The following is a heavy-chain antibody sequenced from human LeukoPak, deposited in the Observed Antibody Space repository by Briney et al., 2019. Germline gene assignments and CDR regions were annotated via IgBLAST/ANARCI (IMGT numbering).Heavy chain of an antibody. D-gene: IGHD6-6*01. CDR2: IYHSGST. CDR3: ARLESIAARPGAFDI. J-gene: IGHJ3*02. CDR1: GGSISSGGYS. Sequence: SQTLSLTCAVSGGSISSGGYSWSWIRQPPGKGLEWIGYIYHSGSTYYNPSLKSRVTISVDRSKNQFSLKLSSVTAADTAVYYCARLESIAARPGAFDIWGRGTMVTVSS. V-gene: IGHV4-30-2*01.